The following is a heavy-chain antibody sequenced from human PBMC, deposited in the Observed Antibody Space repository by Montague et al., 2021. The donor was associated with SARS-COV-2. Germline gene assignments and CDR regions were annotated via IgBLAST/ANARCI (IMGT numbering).Heavy chain of an antibody. V-gene: IGHV4-34*01. CDR1: GGSFSTYS. Sequence: SETLSLTCAVHGGSFSTYSWNWIHQPPGKGLEWIGEIHHGGSTNYNPSLKSRVTISADTSKNQFSLKLTSVAAADTAVYYCARLGDGVVPSPILGVGPYYSYYYMGVWGKGTTVTVSS. CDR3: ARLGDGVVPSPILGVGPYYSYYYMGV. D-gene: IGHD3-10*01. J-gene: IGHJ6*03. CDR2: IHHGGST.